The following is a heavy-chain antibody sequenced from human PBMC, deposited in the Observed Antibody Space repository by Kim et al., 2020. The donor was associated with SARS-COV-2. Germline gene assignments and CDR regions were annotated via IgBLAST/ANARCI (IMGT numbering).Heavy chain of an antibody. Sequence: ASVKVSCKTSGYTFTSYYIHWVRQAPGQGLEWMGIIHSNVGTTYKAQKFQGRVTLTSDTSTNTVYMELSCLISEDTAIYYCASEPPGGGWFDPWGQGTL. J-gene: IGHJ5*02. D-gene: IGHD3-16*01. CDR1: GYTFTSYY. CDR3: ASEPPGGGWFDP. V-gene: IGHV1-46*01. CDR2: IHSNVGTT.